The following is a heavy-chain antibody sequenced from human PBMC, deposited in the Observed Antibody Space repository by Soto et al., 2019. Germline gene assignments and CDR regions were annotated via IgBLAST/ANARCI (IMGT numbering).Heavy chain of an antibody. CDR1: GGSFSGYY. V-gene: IGHV4-34*01. J-gene: IGHJ2*01. D-gene: IGHD3-3*01. CDR2: INHSGST. Sequence: SETLSLTCAVHGGSFSGYYWSWIRQPPGKGLEWIGEINHSGSTNYNPSLKSRVTISVDTSKNQFSLKLSSVTAADTAVYYCARGSDFWSGYAHWYFDLWGRGTLVTVSS. CDR3: ARGSDFWSGYAHWYFDL.